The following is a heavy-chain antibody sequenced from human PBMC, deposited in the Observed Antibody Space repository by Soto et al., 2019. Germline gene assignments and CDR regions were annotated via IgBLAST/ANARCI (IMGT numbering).Heavy chain of an antibody. CDR2: IYYSGST. D-gene: IGHD2-15*01. CDR1: GGSISSGGYY. V-gene: IGHV4-31*03. J-gene: IGHJ5*02. CDR3: ARAGCSGGSCYLGGWFDP. Sequence: TLSLTCTFSGGSISSGGYYWSWIRQHPGKGLEWIGYIYYSGSTYYNPSLKSRVTISVDTSKNQFSLKLSSVTAADTAVYYCARAGCSGGSCYLGGWFDPWGQGALVTVSS.